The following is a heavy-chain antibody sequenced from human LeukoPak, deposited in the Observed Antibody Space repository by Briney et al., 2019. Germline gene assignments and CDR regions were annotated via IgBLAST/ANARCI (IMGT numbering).Heavy chain of an antibody. J-gene: IGHJ6*03. CDR1: GFTFTNTW. Sequence: GGSLRLSCSASGFTFTNTWMHWVRQAPGKGLVWVSRINPDGRRTDYAGSVKGRFTISRDNAKNTLYLQMNSLRAEDTAVYYCAREAEAITTAMGVYYYYFMDVWGKGTTVTVSS. D-gene: IGHD2-2*01. CDR3: AREAEAITTAMGVYYYYFMDV. CDR2: INPDGRRT. V-gene: IGHV3-74*01.